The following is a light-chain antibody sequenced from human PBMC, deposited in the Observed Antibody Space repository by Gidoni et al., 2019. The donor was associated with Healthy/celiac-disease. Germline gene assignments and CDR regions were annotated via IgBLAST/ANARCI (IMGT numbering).Light chain of an antibody. CDR2: DTN. CDR3: LLSHGAARV. V-gene: IGLV7-46*01. CDR1: AEPVTSTHY. Sequence: HAVVTQEPSLTLSPGGTVTLTCGSSAEPVTSTHYPYWFQQKPGQAPRTLIYDTNNKHSWTPARFSGSLLGGKAALTLSGAQPEDEADYYCLLSHGAARVFGGGTKLTVL. J-gene: IGLJ3*02.